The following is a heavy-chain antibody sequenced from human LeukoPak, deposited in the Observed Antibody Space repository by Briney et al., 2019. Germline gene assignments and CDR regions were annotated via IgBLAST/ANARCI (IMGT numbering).Heavy chain of an antibody. V-gene: IGHV3-23*01. CDR1: GFTFSSYA. CDR2: ISGSGGST. D-gene: IGHD6-19*01. CDR3: AKSISRGWYGFDY. J-gene: IGHJ4*02. Sequence: PGGSLRLSCAASGFTFSSYAMNWVRQAPGKGLEWVSTISGSGGSTYYADSVKGRFTISRDNSKNTLYLQMNSLRAEDTAVYYCAKSISRGWYGFDYWGQGTRVTVSS.